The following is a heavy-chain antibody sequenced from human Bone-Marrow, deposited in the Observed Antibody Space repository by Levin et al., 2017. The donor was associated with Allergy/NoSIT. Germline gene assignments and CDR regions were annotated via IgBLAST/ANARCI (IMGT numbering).Heavy chain of an antibody. V-gene: IGHV4-39*07. D-gene: IGHD3-16*02. CDR2: IYYSGST. Sequence: SQTLSLPCTVSGGSISSSSYYWGWIRQPPGKGLEWIGSIYYSGSTYYNPSLKSRVTISVDTSKNQFSLKLSSVTAADTAVYYCARDGMITFGGVIVTKFDYWGQGTLVTVSS. J-gene: IGHJ4*02. CDR1: GGSISSSSYY. CDR3: ARDGMITFGGVIVTKFDY.